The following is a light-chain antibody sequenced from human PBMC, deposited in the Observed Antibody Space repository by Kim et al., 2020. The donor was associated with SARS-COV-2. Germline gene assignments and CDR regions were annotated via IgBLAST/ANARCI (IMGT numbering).Light chain of an antibody. CDR1: QSVSSY. Sequence: EIVLTQSPGTLSLSPGERATLSCRASQSVSSYLAWYQQKPGQAPRLLIYGASSRATGIVDRFSGSGSGTDFTLTISSLEPEDFAVYYCQQYGSSLPMFSFGQGTKLEIK. V-gene: IGKV3-20*01. CDR3: QQYGSSLPMFS. J-gene: IGKJ2*01. CDR2: GAS.